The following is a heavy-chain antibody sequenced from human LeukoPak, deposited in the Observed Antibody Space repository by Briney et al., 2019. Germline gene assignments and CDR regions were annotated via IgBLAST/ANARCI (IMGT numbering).Heavy chain of an antibody. V-gene: IGHV4-39*01. CDR2: IYYSGST. Sequence: SETLSLTCTVSGVSISSSSYYWGWIRQPPGKGLEWIGSIYYSGSTYYNPSLKSRVTISVDTSKNQFSLKLGSVTAADTAVYYCARNPTYYDFWSGPTHFDYWGQGTLVTVSS. CDR3: ARNPTYYDFWSGPTHFDY. CDR1: GVSISSSSYY. J-gene: IGHJ4*02. D-gene: IGHD3-3*01.